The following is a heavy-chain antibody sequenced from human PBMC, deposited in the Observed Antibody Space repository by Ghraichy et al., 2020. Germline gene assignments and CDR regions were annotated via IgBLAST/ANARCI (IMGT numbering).Heavy chain of an antibody. Sequence: GGSLRLSPADPGFLCLLSSLPCLRQAPGKGRAGRDPITQDGRKGYSLDSVKGRFTISRDNAKNSLYLQMNSLRAEDTALYYCARALGIGDAHWGQGTLVTVSS. CDR1: GFLCLLSS. D-gene: IGHD3-16*01. CDR2: ITQDGRKG. J-gene: IGHJ4*02. CDR3: ARALGIGDAH. V-gene: IGHV3-7*01.